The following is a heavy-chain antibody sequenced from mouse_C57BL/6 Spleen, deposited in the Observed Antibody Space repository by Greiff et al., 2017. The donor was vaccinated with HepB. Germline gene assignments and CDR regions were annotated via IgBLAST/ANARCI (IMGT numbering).Heavy chain of an antibody. J-gene: IGHJ4*01. CDR1: GFTFSSYA. Sequence: EVKLMESGGGLVKPGGSLKLSCAASGFTFSSYAMSWVRQTPEKRLEWVATISDGGSYTYYPDNVKGRFTISRDNAKNNLYLQMSHLKSEDTAMYYCAREEGVRRDYYAMDYWGQGTSVTVSS. D-gene: IGHD2-14*01. CDR3: AREEGVRRDYYAMDY. CDR2: ISDGGSYT. V-gene: IGHV5-4*01.